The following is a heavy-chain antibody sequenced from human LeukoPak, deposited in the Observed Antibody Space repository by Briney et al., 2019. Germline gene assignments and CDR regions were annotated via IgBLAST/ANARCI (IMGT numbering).Heavy chain of an antibody. CDR1: GYTFIAYY. D-gene: IGHD2-2*03. V-gene: IGHV1-2*02. J-gene: IGHJ1*01. CDR2: INPNSGAT. Sequence: ASVKVSCKASGYTFIAYYMFWVRQAPGQGLEWMGWINPNSGATDHAQKFQGRVTMTKDTSINTSYMELTGLRSDDTAVYYCAWDGYCSGTSCPFQHWGQGTLVTVSS. CDR3: AWDGYCSGTSCPFQH.